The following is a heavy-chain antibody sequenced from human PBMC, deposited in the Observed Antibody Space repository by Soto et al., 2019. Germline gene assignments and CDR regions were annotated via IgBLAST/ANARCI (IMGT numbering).Heavy chain of an antibody. V-gene: IGHV3-30*18. CDR1: GFTSSSYG. CDR3: AKDFLGSWSLDI. CDR2: ISSDASDK. J-gene: IGHJ2*01. D-gene: IGHD3-3*01. Sequence: QVQLVESGGGVVQPGRSLRLSCAASGFTSSSYGMHWVRQAPGKGLEWVAVISSDASDKYYADSVKDRFTISRDNSKNTLYLQMNSLRAEDTVVYYCAKDFLGSWSLDIWGRGTLVAVYS.